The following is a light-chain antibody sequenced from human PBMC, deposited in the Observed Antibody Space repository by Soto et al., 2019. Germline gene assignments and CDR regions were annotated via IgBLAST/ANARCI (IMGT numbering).Light chain of an antibody. J-gene: IGKJ1*01. CDR1: QGISSY. CDR2: AAS. V-gene: IGKV1-8*01. Sequence: AIRMTQSPSSFSASTGDRVTITCRASQGISSYLAWYQQKPGKAPKLLIYAASTLQSGVPSRFSGSGSGTDFTLTISCLQSEDFATYYCHKYYSYPQTFGQGTKVDI. CDR3: HKYYSYPQT.